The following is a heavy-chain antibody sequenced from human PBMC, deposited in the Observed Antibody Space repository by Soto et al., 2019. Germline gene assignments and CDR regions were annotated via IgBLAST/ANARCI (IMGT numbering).Heavy chain of an antibody. J-gene: IGHJ1*01. CDR2: INHSGST. V-gene: IGHV4-34*01. CDR1: GGSFSGYY. CDR3: ARGKVWVRGVTPFQH. Sequence: SETLSLTCAVYGGSFSGYYWSWIRQPPGKGLEWIGEINHSGSTNYNPSLKSRVTISVDTSKNQFSLKLSSVTAADTAVYYCARGKVWVRGVTPFQHWGQGTLVTVSS. D-gene: IGHD3-10*01.